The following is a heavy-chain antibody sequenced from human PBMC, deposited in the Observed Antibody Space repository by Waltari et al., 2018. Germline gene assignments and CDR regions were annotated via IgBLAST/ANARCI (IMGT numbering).Heavy chain of an antibody. J-gene: IGHJ4*02. CDR1: GFTVSNNF. CDR2: IRGNGGDT. Sequence: EVQLVESGGGLIQPGGSLRLSCAASGFTVSNNFMMWVRQAPGKGREWVSTIRGNGGDTSYGDAVKGRFTISRDNSKNTLYLQMNGLKAEDTAVYYCANRAIASSEWWDLDYWGQGTLVTVSS. CDR3: ANRAIASSEWWDLDY. D-gene: IGHD6-19*01. V-gene: IGHV3-53*01.